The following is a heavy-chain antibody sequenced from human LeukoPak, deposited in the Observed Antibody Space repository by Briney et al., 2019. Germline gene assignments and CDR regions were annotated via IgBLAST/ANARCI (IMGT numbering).Heavy chain of an antibody. CDR1: GFTFCDYA. V-gene: IGHV3-49*03. J-gene: IGHJ4*02. D-gene: IGHD3-22*01. Sequence: GRSLRLSCTASGFTFCDYAMSWFRQAPGKGLEWVGFIRSKAYGGTTEYAASVKGRFTISRDDSKSIAYLQMNSLKTEDTAVYYCTRGGYDSSGYYYTDYWGQGTLVTVSS. CDR2: IRSKAYGGTT. CDR3: TRGGYDSSGYYYTDY.